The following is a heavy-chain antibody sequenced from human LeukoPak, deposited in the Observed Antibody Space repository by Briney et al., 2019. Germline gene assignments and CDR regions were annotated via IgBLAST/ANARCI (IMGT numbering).Heavy chain of an antibody. CDR2: INHSGST. CDR3: ASFPGFDYYGMDV. J-gene: IGHJ6*02. V-gene: IGHV4-34*01. D-gene: IGHD3-10*01. CDR1: GESFSGYY. Sequence: SETLSLTCAVYGESFSGYYWSWIRQPPGKGLEWIGEINHSGSTNYNPSLKSRVTISVDTSKNQFSLKLSSVTAADTAVYYCASFPGFDYYGMDVWGQGTTVTVSS.